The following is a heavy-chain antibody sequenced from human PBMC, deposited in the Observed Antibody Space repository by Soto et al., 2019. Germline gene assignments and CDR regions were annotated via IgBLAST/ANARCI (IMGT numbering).Heavy chain of an antibody. V-gene: IGHV1-3*01. CDR3: ARALIDDLLLYFDWSPGMDV. Sequence: QVQLVQSGAEVKKPGASVKVSCKASGYTFTSYAMHWVRQAPGQRLEWMGWINAGNGNTKYSQKFQGRVYITRDASASTAYMELSSLRSEDTAVYYCARALIDDLLLYFDWSPGMDVWGQGTTVTVSS. CDR1: GYTFTSYA. J-gene: IGHJ6*02. CDR2: INAGNGNT. D-gene: IGHD3-9*01.